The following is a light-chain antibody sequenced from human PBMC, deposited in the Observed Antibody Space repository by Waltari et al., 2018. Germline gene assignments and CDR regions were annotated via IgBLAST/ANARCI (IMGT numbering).Light chain of an antibody. CDR2: ATS. CDR1: QRINTF. V-gene: IGKV1-39*01. CDR3: QQSFSTPS. J-gene: IGKJ3*01. Sequence: DIQMTQSPSSLSVSVGDTATITCRASQRINTFLNWYQQKPGKAPKVLINATSSLQSGVPSRFSGSGSGTDFTLTISNLQPEDTATYYCQQSFSTPSFGPGTTVNIK.